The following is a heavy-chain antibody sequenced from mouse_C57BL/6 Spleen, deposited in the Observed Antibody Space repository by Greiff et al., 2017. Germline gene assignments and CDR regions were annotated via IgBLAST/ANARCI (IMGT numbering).Heavy chain of an antibody. Sequence: QVQLQQSGAELVKPGASVKLSCKASGYTFTSYWMQWVKQRPGQGLEWIGEIDPSDSYTNYNQKFKGKATLTVYTSSSTAYMQLSSLTSEDSAVYYCARYDYYSNYYAMDYWGQGTSVTVSS. J-gene: IGHJ4*01. CDR2: IDPSDSYT. V-gene: IGHV1-50*01. CDR3: ARYDYYSNYYAMDY. CDR1: GYTFTSYW. D-gene: IGHD2-5*01.